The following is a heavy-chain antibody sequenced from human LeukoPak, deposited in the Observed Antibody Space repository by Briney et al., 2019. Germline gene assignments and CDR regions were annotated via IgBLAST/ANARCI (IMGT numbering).Heavy chain of an antibody. CDR1: GFTVSSNY. D-gene: IGHD6-13*01. J-gene: IGHJ4*02. Sequence: GGSLRLSCAASGFTVSSNYMSWVRQAPGKGLEWVSVIYSGGSTYYADSVKGRFTISRDNSKNTLYLQMNSLRAEDTAVYYCARQTAGTRTYYFDYWGQGTLVTVSS. CDR3: ARQTAGTRTYYFDY. V-gene: IGHV3-66*04. CDR2: IYSGGST.